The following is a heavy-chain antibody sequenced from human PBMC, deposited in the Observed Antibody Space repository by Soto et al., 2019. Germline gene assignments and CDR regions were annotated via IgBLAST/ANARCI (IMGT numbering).Heavy chain of an antibody. CDR1: GFTFRAFA. CDR2: INGDGRST. V-gene: IGHV3-23*01. CDR3: AKEPEMPGRGLDY. Sequence: GGSLRLSCAASGFTFRAFAMAWVRQAPGKGLDWVSTINGDGRSTFYADSVKGRFTISRDNSKNTLYLEMNSLRVEDTAVYFCAKEPEMPGRGLDYWGQGTPVIVSS. J-gene: IGHJ4*02. D-gene: IGHD2-2*01.